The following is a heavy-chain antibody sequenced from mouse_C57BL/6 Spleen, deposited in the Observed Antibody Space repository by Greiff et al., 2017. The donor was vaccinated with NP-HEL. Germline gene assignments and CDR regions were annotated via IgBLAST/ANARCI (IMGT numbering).Heavy chain of an antibody. D-gene: IGHD2-1*01. CDR2: INPYNGGT. Sequence: VQLQQSGPVLVKPGASVKMSCKASGYTFTDYYMNWVKQSHGKSLEWIGVINPYNGGTSYNQKFKGKATLTVDKSSSTAYMELNSLTSEDSAVYYCARGNPEEAMDYWGQGTSVTVSS. CDR1: GYTFTDYY. CDR3: ARGNPEEAMDY. V-gene: IGHV1-19*01. J-gene: IGHJ4*01.